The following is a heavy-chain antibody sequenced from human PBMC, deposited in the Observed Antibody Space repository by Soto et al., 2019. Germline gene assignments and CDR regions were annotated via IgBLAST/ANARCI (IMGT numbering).Heavy chain of an antibody. Sequence: PGGSLSLSCTASGFSFGNYAMNWVRQAPGKGLEWVSGLSGSGTSTYYADSVKGRFTISRDNSRDTLFLQMNSLTADDTAVYYCAKATTNGGWFNPFDSWGQGALVTVSS. D-gene: IGHD6-19*01. V-gene: IGHV3-23*01. CDR2: LSGSGTST. CDR1: GFSFGNYA. CDR3: AKATTNGGWFNPFDS. J-gene: IGHJ4*02.